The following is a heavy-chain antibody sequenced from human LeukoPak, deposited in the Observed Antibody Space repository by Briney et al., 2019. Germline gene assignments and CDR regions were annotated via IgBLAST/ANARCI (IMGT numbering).Heavy chain of an antibody. V-gene: IGHV4-31*03. J-gene: IGHJ6*02. CDR1: GGSISSGGYY. Sequence: PSETLSLTCTVSGGSISSGGYYWSWIRQPPGKGLEWIGYIYYSGSTYYNPSLKSRVTISVDTSKNQFSLKLSSVTAADTAVYYCASEVRGTNYGMDVWGQGTTVTVSS. CDR3: ASEVRGTNYGMDV. CDR2: IYYSGST. D-gene: IGHD2-15*01.